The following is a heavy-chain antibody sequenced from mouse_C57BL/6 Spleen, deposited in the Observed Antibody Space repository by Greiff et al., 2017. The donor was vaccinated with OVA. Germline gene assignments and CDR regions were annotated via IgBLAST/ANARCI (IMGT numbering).Heavy chain of an antibody. Sequence: EVQRVESEGGLVQPGSSMKLSCTASGFTFSDYYMAWVRQVPEKGLEWVANINYDGSSTYYLDSLKSRFIISRDNAKNTLYLQMSSLKSKDTATYYCARDYYYGGSYFDVWGTGTTVTVSS. V-gene: IGHV5-16*01. CDR3: ARDYYYGGSYFDV. CDR1: GFTFSDYY. D-gene: IGHD1-1*01. CDR2: INYDGSST. J-gene: IGHJ1*03.